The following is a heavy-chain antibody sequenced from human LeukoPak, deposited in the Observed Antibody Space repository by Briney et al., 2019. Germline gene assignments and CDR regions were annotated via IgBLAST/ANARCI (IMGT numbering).Heavy chain of an antibody. Sequence: QAGGSLRLSCADSGFTFSGYWMNWVRQAPGKGLVWVSGINPDGSTTTYADSVKGRFTISRENAKSTLYLHMNILRVEDTAVYYCARGRYGDYHWGQGILVTVSS. CDR3: ARGRYGDYH. CDR1: GFTFSGYW. D-gene: IGHD4-17*01. V-gene: IGHV3-74*01. J-gene: IGHJ4*02. CDR2: INPDGSTT.